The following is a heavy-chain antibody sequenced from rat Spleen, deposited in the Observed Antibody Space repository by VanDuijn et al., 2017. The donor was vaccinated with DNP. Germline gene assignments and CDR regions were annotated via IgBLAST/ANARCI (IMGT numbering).Heavy chain of an antibody. CDR2: ISTSGSRT. J-gene: IGHJ2*01. CDR3: AKNSGYYFDY. Sequence: EVQLVESGGGLVQPGRSLKLSCAASGFTFSDYHMAWVRQAPKKGLEWVATISTSGSRTYYPDSVKGRFTISRDYARSTLYLQMDSLRSEDTATYYCAKNSGYYFDYWGQGVMVTVSS. V-gene: IGHV5-7*01. CDR1: GFTFSDYH. D-gene: IGHD4-3*01.